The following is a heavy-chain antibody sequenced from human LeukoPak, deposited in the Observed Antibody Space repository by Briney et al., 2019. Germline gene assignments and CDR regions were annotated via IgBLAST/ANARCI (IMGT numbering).Heavy chain of an antibody. D-gene: IGHD3-22*01. CDR3: ARAPRDYYDSSGYYYGFMYYFDY. V-gene: IGHV4-39*01. J-gene: IGHJ4*02. CDR2: IYDSGST. Sequence: PSETLSLTCTVSGGSIRSSYYYWGWIRQPPGKGLEWVGSIYDSGSTYYNPSLKSRVTISVDTSKNQFSLKLSSVTAADTAVYYCARAPRDYYDSSGYYYGFMYYFDYWGQGTLVTVSS. CDR1: GGSIRSSYYY.